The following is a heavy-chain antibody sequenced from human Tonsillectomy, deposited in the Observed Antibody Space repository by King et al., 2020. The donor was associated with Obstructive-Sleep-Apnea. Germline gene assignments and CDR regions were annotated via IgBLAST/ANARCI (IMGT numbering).Heavy chain of an antibody. CDR3: AKGGVEAATPFYYFDY. D-gene: IGHD2-15*01. J-gene: IGHJ4*02. CDR1: GFTFSSYA. CDR2: ISGSGGST. V-gene: IGHV3-23*04. Sequence: VQLVESGGGLVQPGGSLRLSCAASGFTFSSYAMSWVRQAPGKGLEWVSTISGSGGSTYYADSVKGRFTISRDNSKNTLYLQMNSLRAEDTAVYYCAKGGVEAATPFYYFDYWGQGTLVTVSS.